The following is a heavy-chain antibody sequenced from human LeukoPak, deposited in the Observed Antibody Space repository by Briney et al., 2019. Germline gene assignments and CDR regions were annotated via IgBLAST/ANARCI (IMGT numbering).Heavy chain of an antibody. CDR2: IYYSGST. Sequence: SETLSLTCTVSGGSISSYYWSWIRQPPGKGLEWIGYIYYSGSTNYNPSLKSRVTISLDTSKSQFSLKLSSVTAADTAVYYCARDGQDCISTSCYKWFDPWGQGTLVTVSS. D-gene: IGHD2-2*01. V-gene: IGHV4-59*12. CDR1: GGSISSYY. J-gene: IGHJ5*02. CDR3: ARDGQDCISTSCYKWFDP.